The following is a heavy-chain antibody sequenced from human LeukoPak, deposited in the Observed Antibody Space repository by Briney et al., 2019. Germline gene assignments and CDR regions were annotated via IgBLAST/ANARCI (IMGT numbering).Heavy chain of an antibody. CDR1: GFTFSSYE. V-gene: IGHV3-48*03. D-gene: IGHD2-2*01. J-gene: IGHJ6*04. CDR3: ARDSAAAMVPRFYYYYGMDV. Sequence: PGGSLRLSCAASGFTFSSYEMNWVRQAPGKGLEWVSYISSSGSTIYYADSVKGRFTISRDNAKNSLYLQMNSLRAEDTAVYYCARDSAAAMVPRFYYYYGMDVWGKGTTVTVSS. CDR2: ISSSGSTI.